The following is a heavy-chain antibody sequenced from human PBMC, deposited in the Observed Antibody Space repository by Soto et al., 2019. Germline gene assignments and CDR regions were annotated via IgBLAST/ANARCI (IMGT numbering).Heavy chain of an antibody. J-gene: IGHJ4*02. D-gene: IGHD3-22*01. Sequence: GESLKISCKGSGYSFTSYWIGWVRQMPGKGLEWMGIIYPGDSDTRYSPSFQGQVTISADKSITTAYLQWSSLKASDTAMYYCARIRYYYDSSGYPCWFDYWGQGTLVTVSS. CDR1: GYSFTSYW. V-gene: IGHV5-51*01. CDR3: ARIRYYYDSSGYPCWFDY. CDR2: IYPGDSDT.